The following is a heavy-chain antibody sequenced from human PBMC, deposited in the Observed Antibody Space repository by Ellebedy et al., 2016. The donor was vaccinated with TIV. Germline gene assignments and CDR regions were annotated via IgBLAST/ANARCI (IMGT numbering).Heavy chain of an antibody. D-gene: IGHD5-12*01. CDR1: GYTFTSYY. CDR2: INPNSGGT. CDR3: AADHPGYSGYETNGDYYYGMDV. Sequence: ASVKVSCKASGYTFTSYYMHWVRQAPGQGLEWVGWINPNSGGTNYAQKFQGRVTMTRDTSISTAYMELSSLRSEDTAVYYCAADHPGYSGYETNGDYYYGMDVWGQGTTVTVSS. J-gene: IGHJ6*02. V-gene: IGHV1-2*02.